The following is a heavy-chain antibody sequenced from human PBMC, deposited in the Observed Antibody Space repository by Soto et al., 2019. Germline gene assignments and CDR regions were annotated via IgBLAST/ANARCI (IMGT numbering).Heavy chain of an antibody. V-gene: IGHV4-59*01. D-gene: IGHD3-16*01. J-gene: IGHJ6*03. CDR1: GGSISSYY. CDR2: IYYSGST. Sequence: SETLSLTCTVSGGSISSYYWSWIRQPPGKELEWIGYIYYSGSTNYNPSLKSRVTMSVDTTKNQFSLTLSSVTAADTAIYYCARVWAYCEISTGPQYYYYTDAWGTGTRVTFPS. CDR3: ARVWAYCEISTGPQYYYYTDA.